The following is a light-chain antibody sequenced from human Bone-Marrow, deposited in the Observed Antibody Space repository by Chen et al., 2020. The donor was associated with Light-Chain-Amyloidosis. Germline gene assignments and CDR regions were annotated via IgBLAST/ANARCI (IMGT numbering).Light chain of an antibody. J-gene: IGLJ3*02. CDR3: QVWDRSSDRPV. V-gene: IGLV3-21*02. CDR1: NIGSTS. CDR2: DDS. Sequence: SYVLTQPSSVSVAPGQMATIACGGNNIGSTSVHWYQQTPGQAPLLVVYDDSDRPSGIPARLSGSNSGNTATLTISRVEAGDEADYYCQVWDRSSDRPVFGGGTKLTVL.